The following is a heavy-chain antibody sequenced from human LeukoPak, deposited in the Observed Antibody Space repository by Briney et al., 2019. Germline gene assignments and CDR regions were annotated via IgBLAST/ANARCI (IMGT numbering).Heavy chain of an antibody. CDR2: ISGYNGNT. V-gene: IGHV1-18*01. CDR3: ARNVGSYYSPGAFDI. J-gene: IGHJ3*02. CDR1: GYSLKNYG. Sequence: ASVKVSCKASGYSLKNYGISWVRQAPGQGLEWMGWISGYNGNTNYAQKLQGRVTMTTDTSTSTAYMELRSLRSDDTATYYCARNVGSYYSPGAFDIWGQGTMVPVSS. D-gene: IGHD1-26*01.